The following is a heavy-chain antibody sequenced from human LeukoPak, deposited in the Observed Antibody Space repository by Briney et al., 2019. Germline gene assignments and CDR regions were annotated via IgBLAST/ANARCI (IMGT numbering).Heavy chain of an antibody. V-gene: IGHV3-21*01. J-gene: IGHJ4*02. CDR1: GFTFSSYS. CDR2: ISSSSSYI. CDR3: ARDQYYDFWSGHRTFDY. D-gene: IGHD3-3*01. Sequence: GGSLRLSCAASGFTFSSYSMNWVRQAPGKGLEWVSSISSSSSYIYYADSVKGRFTISRDNAKNSLYLQMNSLRAEDTAVYYCARDQYYDFWSGHRTFDYWGQGTLVTVSS.